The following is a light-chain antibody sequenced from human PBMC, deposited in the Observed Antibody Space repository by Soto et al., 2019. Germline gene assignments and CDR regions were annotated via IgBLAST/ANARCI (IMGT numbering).Light chain of an antibody. J-gene: IGKJ3*01. CDR3: QQFASSVT. CDR2: GAS. CDR1: QSVSSSY. V-gene: IGKV3-20*01. Sequence: EIVLTQSPGTLSLSPGERATLSCRASQSVSSSYLAWYQQKPGQAPRLLIYGASIRATGIPDRFSGSGSGTDFTLTISRPDPEDFAVFYCQQFASSVTFGPGTKLDIK.